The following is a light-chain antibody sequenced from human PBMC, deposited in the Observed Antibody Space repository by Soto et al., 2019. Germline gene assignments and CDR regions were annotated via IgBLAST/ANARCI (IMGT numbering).Light chain of an antibody. CDR1: QSVSSY. CDR3: QVRTNWSIA. CDR2: DAS. Sequence: EFVLTQSPATLSLSPGESATLSCRAGQSVSSYLAWYQQKPGQAPRLLIYDASNRATGIPARFSGTGSGTDFTLTINNLEPEDFAVYYCQVRTNWSIAFGRGTRLEIK. J-gene: IGKJ5*01. V-gene: IGKV3-11*01.